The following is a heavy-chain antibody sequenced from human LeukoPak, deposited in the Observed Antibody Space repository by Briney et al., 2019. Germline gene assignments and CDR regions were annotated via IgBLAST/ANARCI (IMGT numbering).Heavy chain of an antibody. CDR1: GYTFTGYY. V-gene: IGHV1-2*02. CDR2: INPNSGGT. Sequence: ASVKVSCKASGYTFTGYYMHWVRQAPGQGLEWMGWINPNSGGTNYAQKFQGRVTMTRDTSISTAYMELSRLRSDGTAVYYCARGPTVTTPLGPWGQGTLVTVSS. D-gene: IGHD4-17*01. CDR3: ARGPTVTTPLGP. J-gene: IGHJ5*02.